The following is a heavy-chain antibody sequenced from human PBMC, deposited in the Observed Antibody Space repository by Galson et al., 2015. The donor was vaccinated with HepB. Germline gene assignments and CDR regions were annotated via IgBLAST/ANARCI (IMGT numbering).Heavy chain of an antibody. V-gene: IGHV3-74*01. CDR3: ARAALTDIVATTTDY. CDR1: GFIFSSYW. Sequence: SLRLSCAASGFIFSSYWMHWVRQAPGKGLVWVSRINSDGSSTNYADSVKGRFAISRDNAKNTLYLQMNSLRAEDTAVYYCARAALTDIVATTTDYWGQGTLVTVSS. J-gene: IGHJ4*02. CDR2: INSDGSST. D-gene: IGHD5-12*01.